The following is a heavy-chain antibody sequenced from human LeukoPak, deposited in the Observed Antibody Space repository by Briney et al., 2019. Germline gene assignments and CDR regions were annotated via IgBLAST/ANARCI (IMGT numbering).Heavy chain of an antibody. D-gene: IGHD4/OR15-4a*01. V-gene: IGHV3-74*01. CDR2: IDNDGSNT. J-gene: IGHJ4*02. Sequence: GGSLRLSCAASGFTFSNYWMHWVRQAPGKGLEWVSRIDNDGSNTRYADSVKGRFTISRDNVKNTLYLQMNSLRAEDTAVYYCVRDDNGGAEDYWGLGTLVTVSS. CDR3: VRDDNGGAEDY. CDR1: GFTFSNYW.